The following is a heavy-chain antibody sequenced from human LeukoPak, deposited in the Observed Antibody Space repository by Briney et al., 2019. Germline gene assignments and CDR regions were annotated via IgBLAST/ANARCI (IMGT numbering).Heavy chain of an antibody. Sequence: SVTVSCTASGGTFSTYTFSWVRQAPGQGLEWIGRIITIFGAANYAQKFQGRVTISADESTGTVYMELRSLRSEDTAVYYCARDPDSWGQGTLVTVSP. CDR2: IITIFGAA. CDR3: ARDPDS. J-gene: IGHJ4*02. V-gene: IGHV1-69*13. CDR1: GGTFSTYT.